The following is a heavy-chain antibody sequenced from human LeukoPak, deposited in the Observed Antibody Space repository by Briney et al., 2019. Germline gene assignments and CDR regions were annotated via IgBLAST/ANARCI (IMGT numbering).Heavy chain of an antibody. Sequence: SETLSLTCTVSGASVRSDHWNWIRQPPGKGLEWIAYMHGSGSPNYNPSLASRLTLSVDATENLLSLKLTSVTAADTAVYYCARAAGTYYYYGMDVWGQGTTVTVSS. CDR1: GASVRSDH. D-gene: IGHD6-13*01. CDR3: ARAAGTYYYYGMDV. CDR2: MHGSGSP. J-gene: IGHJ6*02. V-gene: IGHV4-59*02.